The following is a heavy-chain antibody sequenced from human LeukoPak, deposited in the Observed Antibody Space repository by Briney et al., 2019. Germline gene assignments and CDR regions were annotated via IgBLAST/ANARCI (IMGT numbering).Heavy chain of an antibody. Sequence: PGGSLRLSCAASGFTFGGFAMAWVRQSPGKGLEWVSGILSNGGTQYYADSVRGRFTISRDNSRDTLFLHMNSLRADDTAIYFCAKDLIYRDGNWEFASWGQGTLVTV. V-gene: IGHV3-23*01. CDR1: GFTFGGFA. J-gene: IGHJ5*01. CDR2: ILSNGGTQ. D-gene: IGHD4-17*01. CDR3: AKDLIYRDGNWEFAS.